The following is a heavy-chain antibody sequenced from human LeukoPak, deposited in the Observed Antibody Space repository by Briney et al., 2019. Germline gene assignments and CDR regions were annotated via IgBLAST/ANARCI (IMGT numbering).Heavy chain of an antibody. CDR2: IYYSGST. D-gene: IGHD6-13*01. V-gene: IGHV4-59*01. CDR1: GGSISSYY. J-gene: IGHJ5*02. Sequence: PSEPLSLTCTVSGGSISSYYWSWIRQPPGKGLEWIGYIYYSGSTNYNPSLKSRVTISVDTSKNQFSLKLSSVTAVDTAVYYCAREYSSSHSTYNWFDPWGQGTLVTVSS. CDR3: AREYSSSHSTYNWFDP.